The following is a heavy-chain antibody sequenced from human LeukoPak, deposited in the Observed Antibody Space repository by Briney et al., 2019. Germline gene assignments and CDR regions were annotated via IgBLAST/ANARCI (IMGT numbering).Heavy chain of an antibody. J-gene: IGHJ3*02. V-gene: IGHV3-30*18. CDR2: ISNDGNNK. Sequence: TGRSLRLSCAASGFTLSSYGMHWVRQAPGKGLEWVAVISNDGNNKYCIDAVKGRFTISRDNSKNTLYLQLDSLRPEDTAVYYCAKRSDFCGALDIWGQGTMVTVSS. D-gene: IGHD3-3*01. CDR1: GFTLSSYG. CDR3: AKRSDFCGALDI.